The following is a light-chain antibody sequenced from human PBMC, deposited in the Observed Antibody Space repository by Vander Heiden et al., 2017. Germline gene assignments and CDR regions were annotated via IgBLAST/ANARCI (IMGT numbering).Light chain of an antibody. CDR3: QQSYTNPS. CDR1: QSISRY. CDR2: GAF. V-gene: IGKV1-39*01. Sequence: DIQMTQSPSSLSASVGDRVTIACRASQSISRYLNWYQQKPGKAPKLLIYGAFTLQSGVHSRFSGSGSGTDFTLTISSLQPEDFATYYCQQSYTNPSFGPGTKVHIK. J-gene: IGKJ3*01.